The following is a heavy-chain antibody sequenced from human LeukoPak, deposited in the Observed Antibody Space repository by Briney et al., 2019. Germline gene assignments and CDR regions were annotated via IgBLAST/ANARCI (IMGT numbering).Heavy chain of an antibody. CDR1: GYTFTSYA. CDR2: INAGNDNT. CDR3: ARGLGYCTGGTCYPNWFDP. J-gene: IGHJ5*02. Sequence: WASVKVSCKASGYTFTSYAMHWVRQAPGQRLEWMGWINAGNDNTKYSQKFQGRVTITRDTSASTAYMELSSLRSEDTAVYYCARGLGYCTGGTCYPNWFDPWGQGTLVTVSS. V-gene: IGHV1-3*01. D-gene: IGHD2-15*01.